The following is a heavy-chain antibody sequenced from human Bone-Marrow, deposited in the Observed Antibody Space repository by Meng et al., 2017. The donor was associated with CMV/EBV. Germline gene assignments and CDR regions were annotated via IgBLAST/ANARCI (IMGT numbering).Heavy chain of an antibody. CDR1: GYVFTDYF. V-gene: IGHV1-2*02. D-gene: IGHD2-2*01. J-gene: IGHJ6*02. CDR3: AREFWTVPAAMGKDV. CDR2: INPNSGVT. Sequence: ASVKVSCKASGYVFTDYFLHWVRQAPGQGLEWMGWINPNSGVTNYAQKFQGRVTMTSDTSIRTAYMELNSLKFDDTAVYYCAREFWTVPAAMGKDVWGQGTTVTVSS.